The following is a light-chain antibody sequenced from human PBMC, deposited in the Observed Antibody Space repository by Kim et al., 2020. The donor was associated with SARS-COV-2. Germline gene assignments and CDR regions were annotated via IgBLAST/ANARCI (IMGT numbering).Light chain of an antibody. J-gene: IGLJ3*02. CDR3: GTWDSSLSAGV. Sequence: GQKGTIYCSGRSSNIGNSYVYWYEQLPGTAPKLLIYDNHKRPSGIPDRFSGSKSGTAATLGITGLQTGDEADYYCGTWDSSLSAGVFGGGTKLTVL. V-gene: IGLV1-51*01. CDR2: DNH. CDR1: SSNIGNSY.